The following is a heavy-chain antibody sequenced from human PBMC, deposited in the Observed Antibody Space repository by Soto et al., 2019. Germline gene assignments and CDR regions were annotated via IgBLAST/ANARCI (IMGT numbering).Heavy chain of an antibody. CDR2: INAGNGNT. J-gene: IGHJ3*02. CDR3: ARDDYFI. CDR1: GYTFTSYD. V-gene: IGHV1-3*01. Sequence: ASVKVSCKASGYTFTSYDINWVRQAPGQRLEWMGWINAGNGNTKYSQKFQGRVTITRDTSANTAYMELSSLRSEDTAVYYCARDDYFIWGQGTMVTVSS. D-gene: IGHD3-16*01.